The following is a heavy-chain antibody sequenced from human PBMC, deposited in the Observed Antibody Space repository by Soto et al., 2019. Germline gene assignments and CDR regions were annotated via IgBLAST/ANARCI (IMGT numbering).Heavy chain of an antibody. V-gene: IGHV4-31*03. CDR2: IYYSGST. Sequence: SETLSLTCTVSGGSISSGGYYWSWIRQHPGKGMEWIGYIYYSGSTYYNPSLKSRVTISVDTSKNQFSLKLSSVTAADTAVYYCAIFGGYCSGGSCYGFDYWGQGTLVTVSS. CDR1: GGSISSGGYY. CDR3: AIFGGYCSGGSCYGFDY. J-gene: IGHJ4*02. D-gene: IGHD2-15*01.